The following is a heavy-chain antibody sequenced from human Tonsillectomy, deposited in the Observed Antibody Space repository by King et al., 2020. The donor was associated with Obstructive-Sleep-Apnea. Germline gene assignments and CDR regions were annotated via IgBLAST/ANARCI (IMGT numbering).Heavy chain of an antibody. Sequence: VQLVESGGGLVKSGGSLRLSCEASGFTFRDYYMSWIRQAPGKGLEWVSYIGTTDDTLSYVDSVKGRFTISRDNAKSSLFLQMNSLRAEDTAVYYCARLVGATPFDYWGQGTLVTVSS. CDR2: IGTTDDTL. V-gene: IGHV3-11*01. CDR3: ARLVGATPFDY. CDR1: GFTFRDYY. D-gene: IGHD1-26*01. J-gene: IGHJ4*02.